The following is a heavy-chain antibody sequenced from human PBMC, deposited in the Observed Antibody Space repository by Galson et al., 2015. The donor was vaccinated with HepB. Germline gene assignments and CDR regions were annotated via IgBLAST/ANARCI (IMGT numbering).Heavy chain of an antibody. CDR3: ARVSIVGATRWEYYFDY. V-gene: IGHV2-70*04. CDR2: IDWDDDK. J-gene: IGHJ4*02. D-gene: IGHD1-26*01. CDR1: GFSLSTSGMR. Sequence: PALVKPTQTLTLTCTFSGFSLSTSGMRVSWIRQPPGKALEWLARIDWDDDKFYSTSLKTRLTISKDTSKNQVVLTMTNMDPVDTATYYCARVSIVGATRWEYYFDYWGQGTLVTVSS.